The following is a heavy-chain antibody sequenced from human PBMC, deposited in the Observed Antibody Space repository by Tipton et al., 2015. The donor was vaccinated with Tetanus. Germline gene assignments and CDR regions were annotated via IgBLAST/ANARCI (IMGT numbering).Heavy chain of an antibody. CDR1: GFTFGSSA. D-gene: IGHD3-10*01. Sequence: SLRLSCAGSGFTFGSSAMTWVRQAPGKGLEWVSTISGNGDDPFYADSVKGRFTISRDNSKNTMSLQMNSLSAEDTAMYYCARGGHFSPFTYWGQGVLVTVSS. J-gene: IGHJ4*02. V-gene: IGHV3-23*01. CDR3: ARGGHFSPFTY. CDR2: ISGNGDDP.